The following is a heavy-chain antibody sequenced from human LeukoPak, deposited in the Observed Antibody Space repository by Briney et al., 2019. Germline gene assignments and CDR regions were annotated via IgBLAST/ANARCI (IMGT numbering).Heavy chain of an antibody. J-gene: IGHJ4*02. D-gene: IGHD1-14*01. CDR3: ARNQRRLDY. Sequence: GGSLRRYCAASGFTYSSYWMSWVRQAPGKGLELVANIKQDGSEKYYVDSVKGRFTISRDNAKNSLYLQMNSLRAEDTAVYYCARNQRRLDYWGQGTLVTVSS. CDR2: IKQDGSEK. V-gene: IGHV3-7*01. CDR1: GFTYSSYW.